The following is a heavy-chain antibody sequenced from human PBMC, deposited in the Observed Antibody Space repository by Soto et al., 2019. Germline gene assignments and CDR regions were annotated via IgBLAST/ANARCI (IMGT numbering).Heavy chain of an antibody. Sequence: QVQLVQSGAEVKKPGASVKVSCKASGYTFTSYDINWVRQATGQGLEWMGWMNPNSGNTGYAQKFQGRVTMTRNTSRSPAYMELTSLRSEDPAVYYCAREGGYSYGFDYWGQGTLVTVSS. CDR1: GYTFTSYD. CDR3: AREGGYSYGFDY. J-gene: IGHJ4*02. V-gene: IGHV1-8*01. CDR2: MNPNSGNT. D-gene: IGHD5-18*01.